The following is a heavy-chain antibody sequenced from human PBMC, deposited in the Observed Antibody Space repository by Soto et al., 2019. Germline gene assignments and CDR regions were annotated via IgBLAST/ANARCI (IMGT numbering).Heavy chain of an antibody. CDR3: ARAQPYYDYVWGSYRYPYYYGMDV. J-gene: IGHJ6*02. CDR1: GYTFTGYY. V-gene: IGHV1-2*04. CDR2: INPNSGGT. D-gene: IGHD3-16*02. Sequence: GASVKVSCKASGYTFTGYYMHWVRQAPGQGLEWMGRINPNSGGTNYAQKFQGWVTMTRDTSISTAYMELSRLRSDDTAVYYCARAQPYYDYVWGSYRYPYYYGMDVWGQGTTVTVSS.